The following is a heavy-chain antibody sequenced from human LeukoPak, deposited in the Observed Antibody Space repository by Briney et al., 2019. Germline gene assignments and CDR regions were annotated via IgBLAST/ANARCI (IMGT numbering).Heavy chain of an antibody. CDR2: IYYSGST. V-gene: IGHV4-59*01. CDR3: ARVGYSYGLDY. Sequence: SETLSLTCTVSGGSISSYYWSWIRQPPGKGLEWIGYIYYSGSTNYNPSLKSRVTISVDTSKNQFSLKLSSVTAADTAVYYCARVGYSYGLDYWGQGTLVTVSS. CDR1: GGSISSYY. J-gene: IGHJ4*02. D-gene: IGHD5-18*01.